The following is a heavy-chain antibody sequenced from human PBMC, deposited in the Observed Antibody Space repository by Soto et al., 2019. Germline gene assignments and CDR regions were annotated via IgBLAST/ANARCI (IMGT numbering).Heavy chain of an antibody. J-gene: IGHJ4*02. Sequence: PSETLSLTCTVSGGSVSSGSYYWSWIRQPPGKGLEWIGYIYYSGSTNYNPSLKSRVTISVDTSKNQFSLKLSSVTAADTAVYYCARDYYDSSGYDYWGQGTLVTVSS. D-gene: IGHD3-22*01. CDR1: GGSVSSGSYY. CDR2: IYYSGST. CDR3: ARDYYDSSGYDY. V-gene: IGHV4-61*01.